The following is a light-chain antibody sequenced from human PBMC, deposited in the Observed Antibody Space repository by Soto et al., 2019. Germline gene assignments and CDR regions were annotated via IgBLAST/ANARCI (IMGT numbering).Light chain of an antibody. CDR2: SSN. V-gene: IGLV1-44*01. Sequence: QSVLTQPPSASGTPGQRVTISCSGSSSNIGSNSVNWYQQLPGTAPKLLMYSSNQRPSGVPDRFSGSKSGTSASLAISGLQSADEADYYCAGWDDRLNGVVFGGGTKLTVL. J-gene: IGLJ2*01. CDR3: AGWDDRLNGVV. CDR1: SSNIGSNS.